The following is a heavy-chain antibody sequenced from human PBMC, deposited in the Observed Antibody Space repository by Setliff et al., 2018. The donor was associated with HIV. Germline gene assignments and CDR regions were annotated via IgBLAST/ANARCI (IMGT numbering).Heavy chain of an antibody. CDR3: ARAPYRSGWYGVDY. V-gene: IGHV1-46*04. D-gene: IGHD6-19*01. Sequence: ASVKVSCKASGYTFTDHHVHWMRQAPGHGLEWVGIVNPLLGLTSHSQKLQGRVTLTWDTSTNTVYMELTTLTSEDTAYYYCARAPYRSGWYGVDYWGQGTRVTVSS. J-gene: IGHJ4*02. CDR2: VNPLLGLT. CDR1: GYTFTDHH.